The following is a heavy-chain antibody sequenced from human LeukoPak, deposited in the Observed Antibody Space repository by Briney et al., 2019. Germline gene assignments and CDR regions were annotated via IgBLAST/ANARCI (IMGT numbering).Heavy chain of an antibody. CDR2: IYSGGTT. V-gene: IGHV3-53*01. Sequence: GGSLRLSCAASGFTFSCYAMSWVRRAPGKGLQWVSVIYSGGTTYYADSVKGRFTISRDNSKNTLYLQMNSLRAEDTAVYYCARALLVRNGYNYSPNYFDYWGQGTLVTVSS. CDR1: GFTFSCYA. D-gene: IGHD5-24*01. J-gene: IGHJ4*02. CDR3: ARALLVRNGYNYSPNYFDY.